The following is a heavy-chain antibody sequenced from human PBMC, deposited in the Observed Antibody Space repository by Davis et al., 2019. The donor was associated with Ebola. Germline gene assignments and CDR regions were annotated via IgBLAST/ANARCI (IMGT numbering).Heavy chain of an antibody. Sequence: GESLKISCAASGFTFSEYGLSWVRQAPGKGLEWVSSINTGSNYIFYGDSVKGRFTISRDNAQNLLVLQMDSLTAEDTAVYYCVRERGPYILGWFEPFDIWGQGTRVTVSS. CDR2: INTGSNYI. V-gene: IGHV3-21*01. J-gene: IGHJ3*02. D-gene: IGHD3-10*01. CDR3: VRERGPYILGWFEPFDI. CDR1: GFTFSEYG.